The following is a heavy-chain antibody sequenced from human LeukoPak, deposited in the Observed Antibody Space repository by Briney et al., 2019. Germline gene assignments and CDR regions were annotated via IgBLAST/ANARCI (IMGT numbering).Heavy chain of an antibody. CDR2: IIPIFGTT. CDR3: ARDVEGIAAGDDAFDI. CDR1: GGTFSSYA. D-gene: IGHD6-13*01. Sequence: GASVKVSCKASGGTFSSYAISWVRRAPGQGLEWMGGIIPIFGTTNYAQKFQGRGTITADDSTSTAYMELSSLRSEDTAVYYCARDVEGIAAGDDAFDIWGQGTMVTVSS. V-gene: IGHV1-69*01. J-gene: IGHJ3*02.